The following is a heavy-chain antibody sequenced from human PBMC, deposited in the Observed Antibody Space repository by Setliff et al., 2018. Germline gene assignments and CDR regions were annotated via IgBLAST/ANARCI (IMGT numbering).Heavy chain of an antibody. Sequence: PSETLSLTCTVSGGSMGSYYWTWIRQSAGKGLEWIGRVYTTGSTAFNPSLNSRVTMSLDKSKNQFSLKLYSVTAADTAAYFCARVRITPYCMDVWGKGTTVTVSS. CDR3: ARVRITPYCMDV. V-gene: IGHV4-4*07. CDR1: GGSMGSYY. J-gene: IGHJ6*03. CDR2: VYTTGST. D-gene: IGHD3-10*01.